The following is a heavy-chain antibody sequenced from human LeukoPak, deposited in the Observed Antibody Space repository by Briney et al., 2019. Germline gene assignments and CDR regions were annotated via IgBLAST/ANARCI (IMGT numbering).Heavy chain of an antibody. CDR3: AKSVESAVTTDPYFDY. CDR1: GFTFSNYA. D-gene: IGHD4-17*01. Sequence: GGSLRLSCAASGFTFSNYAMSWVRQAPGKGLEWVSVISGSGGSTYYADSVKGRFTISRDNSKNTLYLQMNSLRAEDTAVYYCAKSVESAVTTDPYFDYWGQGTLVTVSS. J-gene: IGHJ4*02. V-gene: IGHV3-23*01. CDR2: ISGSGGST.